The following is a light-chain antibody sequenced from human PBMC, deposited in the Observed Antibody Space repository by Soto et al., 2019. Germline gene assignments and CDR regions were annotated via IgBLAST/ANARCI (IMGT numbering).Light chain of an antibody. J-gene: IGLJ2*01. CDR1: KLGDKY. V-gene: IGLV3-1*01. Sequence: SSELTQPPSVSVSPGQTASITCSGNKLGDKYTSWYQQKPGQSPVLVIYQDNKRPSGISERFSGSNSGNTATLTISGTQAMDEADYYCQAWDSSSVVFGGGTKLTVL. CDR3: QAWDSSSVV. CDR2: QDN.